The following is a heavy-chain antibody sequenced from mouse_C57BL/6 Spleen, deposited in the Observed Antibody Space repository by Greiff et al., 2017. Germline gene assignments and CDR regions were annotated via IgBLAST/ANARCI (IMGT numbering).Heavy chain of an antibody. CDR2: IHPSDSDT. J-gene: IGHJ2*02. CDR1: GYTFTSYW. D-gene: IGHD3-2*01. V-gene: IGHV1-74*01. Sequence: VQLQQPGAELVKPGASVKVSCKASGYTFTSYWMHWVKQRPGQGLEWIGRIHPSDSDTNYNQKFKGKATLTGDKSSCTAYMQLSSLTSEISAVYCCAIDSSYYFDYWGQGTSLTVSS. CDR3: AIDSSYYFDY.